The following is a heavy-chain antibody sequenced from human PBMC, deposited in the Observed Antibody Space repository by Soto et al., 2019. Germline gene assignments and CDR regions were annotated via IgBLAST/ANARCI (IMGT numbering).Heavy chain of an antibody. CDR3: ARDGPYYYASRMDV. V-gene: IGHV3-53*04. J-gene: IGHJ6*02. CDR2: LHSGGDT. CDR1: GIPVSSNY. D-gene: IGHD3-10*01. Sequence: EVQLVESGGGLVQPGGSLRLSCVASGIPVSSNYMTWVRQAPGKGLEWVSVLHSGGDTYYANSVKGRFTISRHDSTNTLFLQVNPLTAADTAVYYSARDGPYYYASRMDVWGQGSTVTVSS.